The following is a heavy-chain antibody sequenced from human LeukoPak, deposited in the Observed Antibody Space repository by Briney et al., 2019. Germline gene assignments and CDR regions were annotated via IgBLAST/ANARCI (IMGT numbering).Heavy chain of an antibody. Sequence: GGSLRLSCAASGFTFRSYAMSCVRQAPGKGLEWVSHISGSGGSTYYADSVKGRFTISRDNFKNTLYLQMKSLRAEDTAVYYCAKSPLQYCSGGSCYAMLFDSRGQGTLVTVSS. V-gene: IGHV3-23*01. CDR1: GFTFRSYA. J-gene: IGHJ4*02. D-gene: IGHD2-15*01. CDR3: AKSPLQYCSGGSCYAMLFDS. CDR2: ISGSGGST.